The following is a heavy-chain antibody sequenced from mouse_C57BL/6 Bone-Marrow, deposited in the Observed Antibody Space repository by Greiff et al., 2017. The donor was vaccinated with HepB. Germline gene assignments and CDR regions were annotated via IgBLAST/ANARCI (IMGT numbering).Heavy chain of an antibody. V-gene: IGHV14-4*01. CDR1: GFNIKDDY. Sequence: VHVKQSGAELVRPGASVKLSCTASGFNIKDDYMHWVKQRPEQGLEWIGWIDPENGDTEYASKFQGKATITADPSSNTAYLQLSSLTSEDTAVYYCTTGGGLVYFDYWGQGTTLTVSS. CDR3: TTGGGLVYFDY. J-gene: IGHJ2*01. CDR2: IDPENGDT.